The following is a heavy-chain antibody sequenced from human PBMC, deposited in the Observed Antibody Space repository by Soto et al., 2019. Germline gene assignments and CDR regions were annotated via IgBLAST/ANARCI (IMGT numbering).Heavy chain of an antibody. D-gene: IGHD3-3*01. CDR2: INNGGDIV. CDR3: ARDVSKTTIGVVDS. J-gene: IGHJ4*02. CDR1: GFTFSDYY. V-gene: IGHV3-11*01. Sequence: QVQLVESGGGLVKPGQSLSLSCATSGFTFSDYYMAWIRQAPGKGLEWVGYINNGGDIVHCSDSVKGHFRISRDNTKNSLFLQMTSLRAEDTAIYYCARDVSKTTIGVVDSWGQGALVTVSS.